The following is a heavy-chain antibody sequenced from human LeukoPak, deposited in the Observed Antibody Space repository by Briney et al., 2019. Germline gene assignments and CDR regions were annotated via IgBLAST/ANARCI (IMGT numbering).Heavy chain of an antibody. CDR1: GGTFSSYA. D-gene: IGHD3-3*01. CDR3: AIMGDFWSGHRHNWFDP. Sequence: SSVKVSCKASGGTFSSYAISWVRRAPGQGLEWMGGIIPIFGTANYAQKFQGRVTITADESTSTAYMELSSLRSEDTAVYYCAIMGDFWSGHRHNWFDPWGQGTLVTVSS. CDR2: IIPIFGTA. J-gene: IGHJ5*02. V-gene: IGHV1-69*01.